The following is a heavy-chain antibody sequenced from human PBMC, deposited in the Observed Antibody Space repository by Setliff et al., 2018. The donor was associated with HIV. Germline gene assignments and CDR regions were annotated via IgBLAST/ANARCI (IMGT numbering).Heavy chain of an antibody. Sequence: SETLSLTCAVYGGSFSGYYWSWIRQPPGKGLEWIGEINHSGSTNYNPSLKSRVTISVDTSKNQFSLKLSSVTAADTAVYYCARVGANYDFWSGYGAVDVWGKGTTVTVSS. CDR2: INHSGST. CDR1: GGSFSGYY. V-gene: IGHV4-34*01. CDR3: ARVGANYDFWSGYGAVDV. D-gene: IGHD3-3*01. J-gene: IGHJ6*04.